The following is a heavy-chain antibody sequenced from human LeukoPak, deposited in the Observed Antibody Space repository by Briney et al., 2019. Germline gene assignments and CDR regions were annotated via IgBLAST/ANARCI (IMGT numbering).Heavy chain of an antibody. D-gene: IGHD3-3*01. CDR1: GGSISSYY. V-gene: IGHV4-59*08. CDR3: ARPSRTGSGWDAFDI. Sequence: PSETLSLTCTVSGGSISSYYWSWIRQPPGKELEWIGHISYSGSTNYNPSLKSRVAISVDTSKNQFSLNLSSVTAADTAVYYCARPSRTGSGWDAFDIWGQGTMVTVSP. CDR2: ISYSGST. J-gene: IGHJ3*02.